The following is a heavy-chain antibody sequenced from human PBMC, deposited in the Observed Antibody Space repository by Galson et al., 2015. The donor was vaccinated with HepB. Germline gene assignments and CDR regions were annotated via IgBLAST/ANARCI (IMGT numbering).Heavy chain of an antibody. CDR1: GYTFTSYD. CDR3: ASGPNSMPTLINWFDP. D-gene: IGHD2/OR15-2a*01. J-gene: IGHJ5*02. CDR2: MNPNSGNT. Sequence: SVKVSCKASGYTFTSYDINWVRQATGQGLEWMGWMNPNSGNTGYAQKFQGRVTMTRNTSISTAYMELSSLRSEDTAVYYCASGPNSMPTLINWFDPWGQGTLVTVSS. V-gene: IGHV1-8*01.